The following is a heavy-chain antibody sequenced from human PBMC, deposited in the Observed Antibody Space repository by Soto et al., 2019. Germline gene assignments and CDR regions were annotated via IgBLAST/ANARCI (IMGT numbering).Heavy chain of an antibody. D-gene: IGHD2-2*01. Sequence: QVQLVQSGAEVKKPGSSVKVSCKASGGTFSSYAISWVRQAPGQGLEWMGGIIPIFGTANYAQKFQCRVTITADESTSTAYMELSSLRSEDTAVYYCARDQDIVVVPAASYYYYGMDVWGQGTKVTVSS. CDR3: ARDQDIVVVPAASYYYYGMDV. CDR2: IIPIFGTA. V-gene: IGHV1-69*01. CDR1: GGTFSSYA. J-gene: IGHJ6*01.